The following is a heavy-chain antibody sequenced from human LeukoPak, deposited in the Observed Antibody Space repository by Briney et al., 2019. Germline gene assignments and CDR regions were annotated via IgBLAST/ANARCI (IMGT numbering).Heavy chain of an antibody. D-gene: IGHD6-13*01. CDR2: IYYSGST. V-gene: IGHV4-59*08. CDR1: GGSISSYY. J-gene: IGHJ6*02. CDR3: ARLSAAYYGMDV. Sequence: SETLSLTCTVSGGSISSYYWSWIRQPPGKGLEWIGYIYYSGSTNYNPSLKSRVTISVDTSKNQFSLKLSSVTAADTAVYYCARLSAAYYGMDVWGQGTTVTVSS.